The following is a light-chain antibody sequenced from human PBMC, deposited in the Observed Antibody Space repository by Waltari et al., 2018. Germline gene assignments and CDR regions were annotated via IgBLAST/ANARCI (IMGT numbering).Light chain of an antibody. CDR3: QAWDSSVVV. Sequence: SYELTQPPSVSVSPGQTASITCSGDKLGDKYACWYQQKPGQSPVLVIYQDSKRPSGIPGLFSGSNSGNTTTLTIGGTQAMDEADYYCQAWDSSVVVFGGGTKLTVL. J-gene: IGLJ2*01. V-gene: IGLV3-1*01. CDR1: KLGDKY. CDR2: QDS.